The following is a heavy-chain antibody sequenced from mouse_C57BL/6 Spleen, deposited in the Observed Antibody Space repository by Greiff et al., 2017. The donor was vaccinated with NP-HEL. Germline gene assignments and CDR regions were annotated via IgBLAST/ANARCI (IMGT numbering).Heavy chain of an antibody. CDR1: GFTFSSYG. J-gene: IGHJ2*01. D-gene: IGHD3-2*02. CDR3: ARELSLGYFDY. CDR2: ISSGGSYT. Sequence: EVQLVESGGDLVKPGGSLKLSCAASGFTFSSYGMSWVRQTPGKRLEWVATISSGGSYTYYPDSVKGRFTISRDNAKNTLYLQMSSLKSEDTAMYYCARELSLGYFDYWGQGTTLTVSS. V-gene: IGHV5-6*01.